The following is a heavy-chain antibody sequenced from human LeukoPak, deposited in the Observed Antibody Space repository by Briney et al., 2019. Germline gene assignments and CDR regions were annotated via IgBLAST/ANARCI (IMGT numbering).Heavy chain of an antibody. J-gene: IGHJ3*02. CDR3: ARRDYGDYALFNDAFDI. D-gene: IGHD4-17*01. CDR2: IYPGDSDT. V-gene: IGHV5-51*01. Sequence: GESLKISCKGSGYSFTSYWIGWVRQMPGKGLEWMGIIYPGDSDTRYSPSFQGQVTISADKSISTAYLQWSSLKASDTAMYYCARRDYGDYALFNDAFDIWGQGTMVTVSS. CDR1: GYSFTSYW.